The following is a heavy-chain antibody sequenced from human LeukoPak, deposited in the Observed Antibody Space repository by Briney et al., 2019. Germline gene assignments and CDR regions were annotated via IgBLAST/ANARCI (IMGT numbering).Heavy chain of an antibody. J-gene: IGHJ4*02. CDR3: ARWDTAMVAFDY. CDR2: INHSGST. Sequence: PSETLSLTCAVYGGSFSGYYWSWIRPPPGKGLEWIGEINHSGSTNYNPSLKSRVTISVDTSKNQFSLKLSSVTAADTAVYYCARWDTAMVAFDYWGQGTLVTVSS. V-gene: IGHV4-34*01. D-gene: IGHD5-18*01. CDR1: GGSFSGYY.